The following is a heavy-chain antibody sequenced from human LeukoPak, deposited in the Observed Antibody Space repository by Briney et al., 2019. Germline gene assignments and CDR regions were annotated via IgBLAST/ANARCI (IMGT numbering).Heavy chain of an antibody. CDR1: GFTFSSYS. J-gene: IGHJ4*02. V-gene: IGHV3-21*01. D-gene: IGHD5-24*01. CDR3: ARQASVEMATFPFDY. CDR2: ISSSSTYI. Sequence: GGSLRLSCAASGFTFSSYSMNWVRQAPGKGLEWVSSISSSSTYIYYADSVKGRFTVSRDNAKNSLYLQMNSLRAEDTAVYYCARQASVEMATFPFDYWGQGTLVTVSS.